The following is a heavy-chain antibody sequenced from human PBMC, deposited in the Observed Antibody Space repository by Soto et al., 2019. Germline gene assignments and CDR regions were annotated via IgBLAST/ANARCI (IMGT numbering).Heavy chain of an antibody. CDR3: ARDAVPGYGDYHLDY. Sequence: QVQLVQSGAEVKKPGSSVKVSCKASGGTFSSYAISWVRQAPGQGLEWMGGIIPIFGTAKYAQKFQGRVTITADESTSTAYMELSSLRSEYTAVYYCARDAVPGYGDYHLDYWGQGTLVTVSS. J-gene: IGHJ4*02. V-gene: IGHV1-69*12. D-gene: IGHD4-17*01. CDR1: GGTFSSYA. CDR2: IIPIFGTA.